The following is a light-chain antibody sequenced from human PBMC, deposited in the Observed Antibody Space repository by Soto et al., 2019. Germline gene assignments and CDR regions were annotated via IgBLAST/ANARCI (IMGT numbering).Light chain of an antibody. J-gene: IGLJ2*01. CDR3: QSFDTRLNSVV. CDR2: GNK. V-gene: IGLV1-40*02. Sequence: QSVVTQPPSVSGAPGQRVSISCSGSSSNIGADYDVHWYRQLPGRAPKLLIYGNKNRPSGVPDRFSGSKSGTSASLDITGLQAEDEADYYCQSFDTRLNSVVFGGGTKLTVL. CDR1: SSNIGADYD.